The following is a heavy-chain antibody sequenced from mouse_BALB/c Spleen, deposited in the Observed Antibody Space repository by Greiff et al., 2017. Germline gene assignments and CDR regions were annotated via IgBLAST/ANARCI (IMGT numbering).Heavy chain of an antibody. CDR1: GYTFSSYW. J-gene: IGHJ3*01. CDR2: ILPGSGST. CDR3: ARWIDYYGSSYWFAY. Sequence: VQLQQSGAELMKPGASVKISCKATGYTFSSYWIEWVKQRPGHGLEWIGEILPGSGSTNYNEKFKGKATFTADTSSNTAYMQLSSLTSEDSAVYYCARWIDYYGSSYWFAYWGQGTLVTVSA. V-gene: IGHV1-9*01. D-gene: IGHD1-1*01.